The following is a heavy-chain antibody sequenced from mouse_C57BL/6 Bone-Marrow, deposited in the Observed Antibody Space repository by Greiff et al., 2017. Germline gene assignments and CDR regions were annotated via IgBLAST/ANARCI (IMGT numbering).Heavy chain of an antibody. CDR2: IRSGGSYT. J-gene: IGHJ4*01. V-gene: IGHV5-6*02. D-gene: IGHD2-3*01. CDR1: GFTFSSYG. CDR3: ARHPLMVRYAMDY. Sequence: DVKLVESGGDLVKPGGSLKLSCAASGFTFSSYGMSWVRQTPDKRLAWVATIRSGGSYTYYPDSVKGRFPISRDNAKNTLYLHMSSLKSEDTAMYDCARHPLMVRYAMDYWGQGTSVTVSS.